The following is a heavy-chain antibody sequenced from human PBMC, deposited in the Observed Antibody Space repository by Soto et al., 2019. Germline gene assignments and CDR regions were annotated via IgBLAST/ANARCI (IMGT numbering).Heavy chain of an antibody. D-gene: IGHD2-21*02. Sequence: LRLSCAASGFTFSSYAMSWVRQAPGKGLEWVSAISGSGGSTYYADSVKGRFTISRDNSKNTLYLQMNSLRAEDTAVYYCAKVLTEYCGGDCYSSGAFDIWGQGTVVTVSS. J-gene: IGHJ3*02. CDR1: GFTFSSYA. V-gene: IGHV3-23*01. CDR2: ISGSGGST. CDR3: AKVLTEYCGGDCYSSGAFDI.